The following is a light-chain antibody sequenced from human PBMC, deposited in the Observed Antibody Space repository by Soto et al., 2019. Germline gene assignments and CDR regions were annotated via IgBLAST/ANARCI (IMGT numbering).Light chain of an antibody. Sequence: DIQMNQSPSSLSASVGDRVTITCRASQSLSSRLTWYQQKPGEAPKLLIYETSSLQSGVPSRFSGSGSETDFTLTINSLQPEDFATYYCQQSFSPPYTFGQGTKLEIK. CDR3: QQSFSPPYT. CDR1: QSLSSR. CDR2: ETS. V-gene: IGKV1-39*01. J-gene: IGKJ2*01.